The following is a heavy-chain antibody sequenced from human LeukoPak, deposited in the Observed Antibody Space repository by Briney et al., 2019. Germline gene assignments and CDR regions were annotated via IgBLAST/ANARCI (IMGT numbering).Heavy chain of an antibody. CDR1: GFTFSSYG. J-gene: IGHJ6*03. CDR3: AKDGYYDFWSGYYLGGSYYYMDV. CDR2: ISGSGGST. V-gene: IGHV3-23*01. Sequence: GGSLRLSCAASGFTFSSYGMSWVRQAPGKGLEWVSAISGSGGSTYYADSVKGRFTISRDNSKNTLYLQMNSLRAEDTAVYYCAKDGYYDFWSGYYLGGSYYYMDVWGKGTTVTVSS. D-gene: IGHD3-3*01.